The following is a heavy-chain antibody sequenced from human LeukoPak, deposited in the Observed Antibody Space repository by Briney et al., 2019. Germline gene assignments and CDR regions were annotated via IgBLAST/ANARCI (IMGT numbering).Heavy chain of an antibody. V-gene: IGHV3-30-3*01. Sequence: GGSLRLSCAASGFTFSSYAMHWVRQAPGKGLEWVAVISHDGSNKYYADSVKGRFTISRDNSKNTLYLQMNSLRAEDTAVYYCARVHFGELLSPADYWGQGTLVTVSS. CDR3: ARVHFGELLSPADY. D-gene: IGHD3-10*01. J-gene: IGHJ4*02. CDR2: ISHDGSNK. CDR1: GFTFSSYA.